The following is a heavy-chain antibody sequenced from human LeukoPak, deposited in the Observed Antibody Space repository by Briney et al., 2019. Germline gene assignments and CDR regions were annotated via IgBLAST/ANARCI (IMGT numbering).Heavy chain of an antibody. CDR1: GDSPSSSSYY. Sequence: SETLSHTPPVPGDSPSSSSYYWGWIRQPPGKGLEWLGSIYYSGSTYYNPSLKSRVTISVDTSKNQFSLKLSSVTAADTAVYYCARDTGKTHCYDSSGYGYWGQGTLVTVSS. CDR2: IYYSGST. D-gene: IGHD3-22*01. J-gene: IGHJ4*02. V-gene: IGHV4-39*02. CDR3: ARDTGKTHCYDSSGYGY.